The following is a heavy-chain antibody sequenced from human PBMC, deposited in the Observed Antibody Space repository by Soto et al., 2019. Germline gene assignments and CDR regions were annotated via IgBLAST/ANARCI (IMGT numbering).Heavy chain of an antibody. CDR2: IYYSGST. V-gene: IGHV4-59*08. CDR1: GGSISSDY. CDR3: ASCSSTSCYYMDV. Sequence: SETLSLTCTVSGGSISSDYWSWIRQPPGKGLEWIGYIYYSGSTNYNPSLKSRVTISVDTSKNQFSLKLSSVTAADTAVYYCASCSSTSCYYMDVWGKGTTVNVSS. J-gene: IGHJ6*03. D-gene: IGHD2-2*01.